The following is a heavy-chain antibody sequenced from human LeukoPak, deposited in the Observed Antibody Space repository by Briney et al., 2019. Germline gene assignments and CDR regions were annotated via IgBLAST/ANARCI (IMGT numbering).Heavy chain of an antibody. CDR2: ISFDGINK. J-gene: IGHJ4*02. V-gene: IGHV3-30*04. Sequence: GRSLRLSCAASGFTFSKYAMHWVRQAPGKGLEWVAVISFDGINKYYADSVKGRFTISRDTRDNSKNTLYLQMNSLRAEDTAVYYCAREGDSRKFDYWGQGTLVTVSS. D-gene: IGHD2-21*02. CDR1: GFTFSKYA. CDR3: AREGDSRKFDY.